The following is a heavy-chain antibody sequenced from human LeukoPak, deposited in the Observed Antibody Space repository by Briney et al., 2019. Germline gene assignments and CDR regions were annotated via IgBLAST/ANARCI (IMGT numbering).Heavy chain of an antibody. Sequence: SETLSLTCTVSGGSISSGGYYWSWIRQHPGKGLEWIGYIYYSGSTYYNPSLKSRVTMSVDTSKNQFSLKLSSVTAADTAVYYCARDLLSGWYHYYYYYMDVWGKGTTVTVSS. V-gene: IGHV4-31*03. J-gene: IGHJ6*03. CDR2: IYYSGST. CDR1: GGSISSGGYY. CDR3: ARDLLSGWYHYYYYYMDV. D-gene: IGHD6-19*01.